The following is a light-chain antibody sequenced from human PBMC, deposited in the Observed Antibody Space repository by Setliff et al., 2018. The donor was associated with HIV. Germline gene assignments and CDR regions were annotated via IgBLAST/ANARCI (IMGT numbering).Light chain of an antibody. J-gene: IGLJ1*01. CDR1: NSDIGGYNY. V-gene: IGLV2-14*01. CDR2: QVI. CDR3: SASRPSTNLVV. Sequence: QSVLAQPASVSGSPGQSITISCTGTNSDIGGYNYVSWYQQLPGKAPKLMIFQVINRPSGVSNRFSGSKSGNTASLTISGLQAGDEANYYCSASRPSTNLVVFGTGTKVTVL.